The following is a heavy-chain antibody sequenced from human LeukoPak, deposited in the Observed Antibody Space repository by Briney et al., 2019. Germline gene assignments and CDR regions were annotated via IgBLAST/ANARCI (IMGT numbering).Heavy chain of an antibody. CDR2: IRSKAYGGTT. D-gene: IGHD3-22*01. CDR3: TREGYYYDSSGYHDPFDY. V-gene: IGHV3-49*04. Sequence: GGSLRLPCTASGFTFGDYAMSWVRQAPGKGLEWVGFIRSKAYGGTTEYAASVKGRFTISRDDSKSIAYLQMNSLKTEDTAVYYCTREGYYYDSSGYHDPFDYWGQGTLVTVSS. CDR1: GFTFGDYA. J-gene: IGHJ4*02.